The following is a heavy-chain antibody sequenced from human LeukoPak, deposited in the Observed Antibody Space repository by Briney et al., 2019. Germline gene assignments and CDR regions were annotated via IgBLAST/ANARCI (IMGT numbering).Heavy chain of an antibody. CDR2: IYTSGST. J-gene: IGHJ4*02. CDR1: GGSISSGSYY. V-gene: IGHV4-61*02. CDR3: ASSNWLRDANFDS. Sequence: SETLSLTCTVSGGSISSGSYYWSWIRQPAGKGLEWIGRIYTSGSTNYNPSLKSRVTISVDTSKNQFSLKLSSVTASDSAVYYCASSNWLRDANFDSWGQGTLVTVSS. D-gene: IGHD6-13*01.